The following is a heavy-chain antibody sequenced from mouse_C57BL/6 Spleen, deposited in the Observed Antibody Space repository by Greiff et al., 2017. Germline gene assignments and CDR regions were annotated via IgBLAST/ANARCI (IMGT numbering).Heavy chain of an antibody. CDR3: ARRNDYDGPPWFAY. CDR2: ISSGSSTI. J-gene: IGHJ3*01. CDR1: GFTFSDYG. D-gene: IGHD2-4*01. Sequence: EVQWVESGGGLVKPGGSLKLSCAASGFTFSDYGMHWVRQAPEKGLEWVAYISSGSSTIYYADTVKGRFTISRDNAKNTLFLQMTSLRSEDTAMYYCARRNDYDGPPWFAYWGQGTLVTVSA. V-gene: IGHV5-17*01.